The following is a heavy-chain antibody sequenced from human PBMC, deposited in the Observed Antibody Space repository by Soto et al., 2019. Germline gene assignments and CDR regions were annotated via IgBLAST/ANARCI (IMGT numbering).Heavy chain of an antibody. V-gene: IGHV3-11*01. Sequence: LRLSCTASVFTFNDYYMNWFRQAPGKGLEWISYISNTGTTIYYADSVKGRFTISRDTSKNSLFLQMNSLRGEDTALYYCARDHCSRHNCSPRSYFDLWGRGTLVTVSS. CDR1: VFTFNDYY. J-gene: IGHJ2*01. CDR2: ISNTGTTI. CDR3: ARDHCSRHNCSPRSYFDL. D-gene: IGHD2-2*01.